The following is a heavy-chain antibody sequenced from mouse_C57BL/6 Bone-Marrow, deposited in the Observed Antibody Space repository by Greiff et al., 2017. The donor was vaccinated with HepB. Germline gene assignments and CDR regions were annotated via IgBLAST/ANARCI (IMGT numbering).Heavy chain of an antibody. CDR1: GYTFTSYW. Sequence: QVQLKQSGAELVKPGASVKMSCKASGYTFTSYWITWVKQRPGQGLEWIGDIYPGSGSTNYNEKFKSKATLTVDTSSSTAYMQLSSLTSEDSAVYYCARALDYGSSPFAYWGQGTLVTVSA. D-gene: IGHD1-1*01. CDR2: IYPGSGST. V-gene: IGHV1-55*01. CDR3: ARALDYGSSPFAY. J-gene: IGHJ3*01.